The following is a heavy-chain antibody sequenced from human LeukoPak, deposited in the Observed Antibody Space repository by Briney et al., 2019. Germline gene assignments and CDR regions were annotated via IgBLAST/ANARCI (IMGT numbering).Heavy chain of an antibody. D-gene: IGHD6-13*01. Sequence: GGSLRLSCAASGLTFSSYGMHWVRQAPGKGLEWVTFIRYDGSNKYYADSVKGRFTISKDISKTMIYLQMNSLRAEDTAVYYCAKSGTTSSWSPRVKTYFDYWGQGTLVTVSS. CDR3: AKSGTTSSWSPRVKTYFDY. J-gene: IGHJ4*02. V-gene: IGHV3-30*02. CDR2: IRYDGSNK. CDR1: GLTFSSYG.